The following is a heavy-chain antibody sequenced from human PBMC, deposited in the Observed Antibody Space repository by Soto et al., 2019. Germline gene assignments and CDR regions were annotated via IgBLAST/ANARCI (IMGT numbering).Heavy chain of an antibody. J-gene: IGHJ4*02. V-gene: IGHV3-23*01. Sequence: GGSLRLSCAASGFTFSSYAMSWVRRAPGKGLEWVSAISGSGGSTYYADSVKGRFTISRDNSKNTLYLQMNSLRAEDTAVYYCAKSSVVVVAATIFDYWGQGTLVTVSS. CDR2: ISGSGGST. D-gene: IGHD2-15*01. CDR3: AKSSVVVVAATIFDY. CDR1: GFTFSSYA.